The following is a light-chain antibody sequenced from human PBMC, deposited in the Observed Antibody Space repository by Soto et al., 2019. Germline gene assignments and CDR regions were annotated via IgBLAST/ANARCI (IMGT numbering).Light chain of an antibody. CDR2: GAY. CDR3: QQYGSSWT. CDR1: QSIGSSY. J-gene: IGKJ1*01. Sequence: LTPCPGTLSLSPRERANLSCRASQSIGSSYLGWYQQKPGQATRLLIYGAYSRDTGIPDRSSGSGSGTDFTLTISRLEPEDFAVYYCQQYGSSWTFGQGTKLDIK. V-gene: IGKV3-20*01.